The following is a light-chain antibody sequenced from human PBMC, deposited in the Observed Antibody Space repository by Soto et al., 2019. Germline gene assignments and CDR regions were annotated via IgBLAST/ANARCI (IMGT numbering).Light chain of an antibody. Sequence: QSALTQPASVSVSPGQSITISCTGISSDVGGYNYVSWYQQHPGKAPKLMIYDVTNRPSGVSNRFSGSKSGYTASLTISGLQAEDEADYYCSSYTSSSTYVFGTGTKVTVL. V-gene: IGLV2-14*03. CDR3: SSYTSSSTYV. CDR1: SSDVGGYNY. J-gene: IGLJ1*01. CDR2: DVT.